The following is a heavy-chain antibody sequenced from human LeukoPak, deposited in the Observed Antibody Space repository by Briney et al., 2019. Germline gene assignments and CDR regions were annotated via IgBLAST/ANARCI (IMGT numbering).Heavy chain of an antibody. CDR3: ARAGTITMIVVVRSYFDY. J-gene: IGHJ4*02. D-gene: IGHD3-22*01. CDR1: GGSLSSNGYY. Sequence: SETLSLTCTVSGGSLSSNGYYWGWIRQSPGEGLEWIGNIYYSGITYYNASLKSRVTISVDTSKNQFSLKLSSVTAADTAVYYCARAGTITMIVVVRSYFDYWGQGTLVTVSS. V-gene: IGHV4-39*07. CDR2: IYYSGIT.